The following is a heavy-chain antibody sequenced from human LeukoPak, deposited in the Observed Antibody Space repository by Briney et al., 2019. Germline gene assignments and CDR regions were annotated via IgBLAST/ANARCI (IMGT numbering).Heavy chain of an antibody. CDR1: GGTFSSYA. CDR3: ARWVPPAGGMDV. Sequence: GASVKVSCKVSGGTFSSYAISWVRQAPGQGLEWMGGIIPIFGTANYAQKFQGRVTITADESTSTAYMELSSLRSEDTAVYYCARWVPPAGGMDVWGQGTTVTVSS. V-gene: IGHV1-69*13. CDR2: IIPIFGTA. D-gene: IGHD3-10*01. J-gene: IGHJ6*02.